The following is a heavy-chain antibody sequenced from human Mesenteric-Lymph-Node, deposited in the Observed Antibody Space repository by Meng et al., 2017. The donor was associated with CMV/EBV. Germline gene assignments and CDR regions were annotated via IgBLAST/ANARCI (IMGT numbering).Heavy chain of an antibody. D-gene: IGHD5-18*01. CDR3: ARSPTPMVTDRFDY. V-gene: IGHV1-69*02. CDR2: IIPILGIA. CDR1: GGTFSSYT. J-gene: IGHJ4*02. Sequence: SVKVSCKASGGTFSSYTISWVRQAPGQGLEWMGRIIPILGIANYAQKFQGRVTITADKSTSTAYMELSSLRSEDTAVYYCARSPTPMVTDRFDYWGQGTLVTVSS.